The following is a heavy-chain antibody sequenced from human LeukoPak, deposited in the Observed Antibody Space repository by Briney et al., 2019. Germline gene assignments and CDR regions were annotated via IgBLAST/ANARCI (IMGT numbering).Heavy chain of an antibody. Sequence: SETLSLTCTVSGGSISSSSYYWGWIRQPPGKGLEWIGSIYYSGSSYYNPSLKSRVTISVDTSKNQFSLKLSSVTAADTAVYYCASESVFGVVIIRSDPWGQGTLVTVSS. CDR1: GGSISSSSYY. J-gene: IGHJ5*02. CDR3: ASESVFGVVIIRSDP. V-gene: IGHV4-39*07. CDR2: IYYSGSS. D-gene: IGHD3-3*01.